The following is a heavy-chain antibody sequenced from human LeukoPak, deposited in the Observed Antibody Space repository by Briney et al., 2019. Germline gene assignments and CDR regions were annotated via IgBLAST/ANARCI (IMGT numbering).Heavy chain of an antibody. D-gene: IGHD4-17*01. CDR2: IYYSGST. V-gene: IGHV4-59*01. J-gene: IGHJ4*02. Sequence: SETLSLTCTVSGGSISSYYWSWIRQTPGKGLAWIGYIYYSGSTNYNPSLKSRVTISVDTSKNQFSLKLSSVTAADTAVYYCARGTGYGDPQGYWGQGTLVTVSS. CDR3: ARGTGYGDPQGY. CDR1: GGSISSYY.